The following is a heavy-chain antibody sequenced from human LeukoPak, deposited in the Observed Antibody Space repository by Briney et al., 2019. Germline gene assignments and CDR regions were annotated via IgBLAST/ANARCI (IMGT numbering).Heavy chain of an antibody. D-gene: IGHD6-19*01. V-gene: IGHV1-2*04. CDR3: ARDRAVAGPDYYYYGMDV. Sequence: ASVKVSCKASGYTFTSYAMNWVRQAPGQGLEWMGWINPNSGGTNYAQKFQGWVTMTRDTSIRTAYMELSRLRSDDTAVYYCARDRAVAGPDYYYYGMDVWGQGTTVTASS. CDR1: GYTFTSYA. CDR2: INPNSGGT. J-gene: IGHJ6*02.